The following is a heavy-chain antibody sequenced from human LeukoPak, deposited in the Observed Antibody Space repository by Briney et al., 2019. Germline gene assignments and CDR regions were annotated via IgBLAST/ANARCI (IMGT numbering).Heavy chain of an antibody. Sequence: SQTLSLTCVVSGDSISSAAYSWSWIRQPPGTGLEWIGYIFHTGSTFYNPSLKSRVTISVDNSKNQFSLRLTSVTAADTAVYYCARELWFANAPGSWLDPWGQGTLVTVSS. J-gene: IGHJ5*02. CDR1: GDSISSAAYS. CDR2: IFHTGST. V-gene: IGHV4-30-2*01. CDR3: ARELWFANAPGSWLDP. D-gene: IGHD3-10*01.